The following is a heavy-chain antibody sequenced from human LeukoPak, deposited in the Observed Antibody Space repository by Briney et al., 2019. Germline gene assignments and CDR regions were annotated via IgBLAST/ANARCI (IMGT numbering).Heavy chain of an antibody. CDR3: ARYHYYGSGSYFGY. V-gene: IGHV3-7*01. J-gene: IGHJ4*02. D-gene: IGHD3-10*01. CDR1: GFTFSSYW. Sequence: GGSLRLSCAASGFTFSSYWMSWVRQAPGKGLEWVANIKQDGSEKYYVDSVKGRFTISRDNAKNSLYLQMNSLRAEDTAVYYCARYHYYGSGSYFGYWGQGTLVTVSS. CDR2: IKQDGSEK.